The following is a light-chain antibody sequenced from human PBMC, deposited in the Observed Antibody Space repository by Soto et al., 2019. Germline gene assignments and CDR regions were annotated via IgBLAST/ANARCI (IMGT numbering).Light chain of an antibody. J-gene: IGLJ1*01. CDR1: GSDVGSYKY. CDR2: EVS. CDR3: RSYTRISSLGV. Sequence: QSALTQPASVSGSPGQSITISCTGTGSDVGSYKYVSWYQQHPGKAPKLIIFEVSNRPSGVSDRFSGSKSGNRASLNISGIQAEEQPDYSCRSYTRISSLGVFGTGTKVTV. V-gene: IGLV2-14*01.